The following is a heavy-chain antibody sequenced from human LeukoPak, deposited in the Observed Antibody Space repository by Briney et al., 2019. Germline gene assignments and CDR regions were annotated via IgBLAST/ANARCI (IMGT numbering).Heavy chain of an antibody. J-gene: IGHJ6*03. Sequence: GASVKVSCKASGYTFTGYYMHWVRQAPAQGLEWMGWINPNSGGTNYAQKFQGRVTMTSDTSISTAYMELSRLRSDDTAVYYCARVTYCSSTSCPLYYYYYYMDVWGKGTTVTVSS. CDR2: INPNSGGT. D-gene: IGHD2-2*01. CDR1: GYTFTGYY. CDR3: ARVTYCSSTSCPLYYYYYYMDV. V-gene: IGHV1-2*02.